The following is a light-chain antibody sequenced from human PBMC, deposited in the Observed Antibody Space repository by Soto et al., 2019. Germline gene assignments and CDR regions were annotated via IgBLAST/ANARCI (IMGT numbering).Light chain of an antibody. V-gene: IGLV2-14*01. Sequence: QSVLTQPASVSDSPGQSITISCTGTGSDVGGSNHVSWYQQHPGKAPKLMIYDVTNRPSGVSHRFSGSKSGSTASLIISGLQAEDEADYYCVSFTSSTTYVFGTGTKVTVL. J-gene: IGLJ1*01. CDR1: GSDVGGSNH. CDR2: DVT. CDR3: VSFTSSTTYV.